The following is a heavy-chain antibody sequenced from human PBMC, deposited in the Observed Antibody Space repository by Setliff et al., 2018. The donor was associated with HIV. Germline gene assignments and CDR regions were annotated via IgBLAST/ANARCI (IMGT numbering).Heavy chain of an antibody. V-gene: IGHV4-4*09. CDR2: IFASETT. D-gene: IGHD3-10*01. CDR3: ARRVDNSGTFPDKNWFDP. CDR1: GGSLSNYC. Sequence: SETLSLTCSVSGGSLSNYCWNWIRQSPGKGPEWIGYIFASETTNYNPYYNPSLQSRVTLSIDTSKNQFSLKLRSVTAADTAIYYCARRVDNSGTFPDKNWFDPWGQGRLVTVSS. J-gene: IGHJ5*02.